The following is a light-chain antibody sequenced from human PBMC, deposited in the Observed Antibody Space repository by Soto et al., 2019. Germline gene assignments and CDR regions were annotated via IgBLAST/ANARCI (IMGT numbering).Light chain of an antibody. Sequence: DIVLTQSPGTLSLSPGERATLSCRTSQSVTSSYLAWYQQKPGQAPRLLVYGASSRATGIPDRFSGSGSGTDFTLTISRLEAEDFAVYYCQQYGSSPVFGGGTKVDIK. J-gene: IGKJ4*01. CDR1: QSVTSSY. V-gene: IGKV3-20*01. CDR2: GAS. CDR3: QQYGSSPV.